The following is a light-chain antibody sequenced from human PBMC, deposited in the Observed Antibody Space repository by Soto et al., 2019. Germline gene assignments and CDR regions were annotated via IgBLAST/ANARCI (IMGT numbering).Light chain of an antibody. Sequence: DIQLTQSPSFLSASVGDRVTITCRASQGISSYLAWYQQRPGKAPKLLIYAASILQRAVPSRFSGRGSGTDFTLTISSLQPEDFATYYCQQLTNYPYTFGRGTKLEIE. CDR2: AAS. J-gene: IGKJ2*01. CDR3: QQLTNYPYT. V-gene: IGKV1-9*01. CDR1: QGISSY.